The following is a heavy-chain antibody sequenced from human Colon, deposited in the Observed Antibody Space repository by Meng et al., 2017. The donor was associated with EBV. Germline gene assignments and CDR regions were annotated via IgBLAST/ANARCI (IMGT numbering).Heavy chain of an antibody. D-gene: IGHD4-17*01. CDR3: ASLYGDSSVWYLDL. V-gene: IGHV4-31*03. CDR1: GGSISSSGYY. J-gene: IGHJ2*01. CDR2: IYYSGST. Sequence: QLQLQESGPGLVKPSETLSLTCTVSGGSISSSGYYWGWNRQPPGKGLEYIGYIYYSGSTYYNPSLKSRVIISVDTSKNQFSLRLNSVTAADTAVYYCASLYGDSSVWYLDLWGRGTLVTVSS.